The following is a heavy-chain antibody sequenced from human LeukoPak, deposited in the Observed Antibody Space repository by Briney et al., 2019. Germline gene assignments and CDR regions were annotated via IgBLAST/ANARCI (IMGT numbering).Heavy chain of an antibody. J-gene: IGHJ4*02. CDR3: AKERREQSRDNFFDY. Sequence: TGGPLRLSCVASGFTFSNYAMSWVRLAPERGLEWVSVISGSGLTTFYADSVKGRFTISRDNSKNTLYLQMISLRAEDTAVYYCAKERREQSRDNFFDYWGQGTLVTVSS. CDR2: ISGSGLTT. CDR1: GFTFSNYA. D-gene: IGHD1-26*01. V-gene: IGHV3-23*01.